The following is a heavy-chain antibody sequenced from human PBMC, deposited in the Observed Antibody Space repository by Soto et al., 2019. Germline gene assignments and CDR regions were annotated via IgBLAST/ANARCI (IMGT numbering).Heavy chain of an antibody. Sequence: SETLSLTCTVSGDSITSGAYYWTWVRQHPVKGLEWIGHIYYTGSTYYNPSLKSRLTISLDTSTNQFSLQLESMTAADTAIYYGARGSGFDPWGQGTLVTVSS. D-gene: IGHD1-26*01. J-gene: IGHJ5*02. CDR3: ARGSGFDP. V-gene: IGHV4-31*03. CDR1: GDSITSGAYY. CDR2: IYYTGST.